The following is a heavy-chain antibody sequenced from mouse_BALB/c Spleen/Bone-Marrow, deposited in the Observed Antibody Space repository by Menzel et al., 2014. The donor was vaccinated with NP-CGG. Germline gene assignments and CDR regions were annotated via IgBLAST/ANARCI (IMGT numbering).Heavy chain of an antibody. D-gene: IGHD1-1*01. Sequence: EVQLVESGGGLVKPGGSLRLSCAASGFTFSDYYMYWVRQTPEKRLEWVATISDGGSYAYYPDSVKGRFTISRDNAKNNLYLQMSSLKSEDTAMYYCVLRWFAYWGQGTLVTVSA. CDR1: GFTFSDYY. CDR2: ISDGGSYA. CDR3: VLRWFAY. J-gene: IGHJ3*01. V-gene: IGHV5-4*02.